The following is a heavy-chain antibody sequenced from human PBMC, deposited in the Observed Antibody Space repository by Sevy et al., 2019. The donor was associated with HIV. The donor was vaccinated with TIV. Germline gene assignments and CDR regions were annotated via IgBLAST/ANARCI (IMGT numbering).Heavy chain of an antibody. CDR3: ARDHRPVPNAFHI. CDR2: ISYDGSNK. J-gene: IGHJ3*02. V-gene: IGHV3-30*14. CDR1: GFTFSSYA. Sequence: GGSLRLSCAASGFTFSSYAMHWVRQAPGKGLEWVAVISYDGSNKYYADSVKGRFTISRDNSKNTLYLQMNSLRAEDTAGYYCARDHRPVPNAFHIWGQGTMVTVSS. D-gene: IGHD6-19*01.